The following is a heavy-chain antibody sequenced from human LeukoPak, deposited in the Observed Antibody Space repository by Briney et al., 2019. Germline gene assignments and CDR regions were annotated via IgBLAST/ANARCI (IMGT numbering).Heavy chain of an antibody. CDR3: ARAGYSYGTGYYFDY. V-gene: IGHV4-59*01. Sequence: SETLSLTCTVSGGSLSIYYGSWIRLPPGKGLEWIGYIFYTGATHYNPSLKSRVTISLDTSKNQFSLKLSSVTAADAAVYYCARAGYSYGTGYYFDYWGQGALVTVSS. J-gene: IGHJ4*02. D-gene: IGHD5-18*01. CDR2: IFYTGAT. CDR1: GGSLSIYY.